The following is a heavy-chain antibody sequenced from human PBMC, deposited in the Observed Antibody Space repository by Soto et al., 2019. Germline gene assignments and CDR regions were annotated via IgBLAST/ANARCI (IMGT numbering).Heavy chain of an antibody. J-gene: IGHJ6*02. D-gene: IGHD1-1*01. CDR1: CHTFTTYG. CDR2: ISPYNGTT. Sequence: ASVKVSCKASCHTFTTYGISWVRQAPGQELEWMGWISPYNGTTKYAEKFQGEMTMTTDTATSTAYMDLRSLRSDDTAVSYCARDGERDTGLNFYYYLHGMDAWGQGTRVTVSS. V-gene: IGHV1-18*04. CDR3: ARDGERDTGLNFYYYLHGMDA.